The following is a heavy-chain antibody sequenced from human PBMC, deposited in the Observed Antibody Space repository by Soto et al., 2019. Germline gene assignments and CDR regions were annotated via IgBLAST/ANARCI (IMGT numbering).Heavy chain of an antibody. V-gene: IGHV4-59*01. J-gene: IGHJ4*02. CDR3: ARAPRGNYGYPSYFDY. CDR1: GVYLSSYY. Sequence: SETLSLTCTVSGVYLSSYYSGWLRPPPGKGLEWIGYIYYSRSTNYNPSLKSRVTISVDTSKNQFSLKLSSVTAADTAVYYCARAPRGNYGYPSYFDYWGQGTLVTVSS. D-gene: IGHD3-10*01. CDR2: IYYSRST.